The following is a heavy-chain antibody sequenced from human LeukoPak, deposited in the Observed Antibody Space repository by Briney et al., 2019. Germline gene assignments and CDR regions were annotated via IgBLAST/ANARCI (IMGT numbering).Heavy chain of an antibody. Sequence: PGGSLRLSCAASGFTFSTYWMSWVRQAPGKGLEWVANIKQDGSEKYYVDSVKDRFTISRDNAKNSLYLQMDSLRVEDTAVYYCARNVYRTFDSWDQGTLVTVSS. V-gene: IGHV3-7*01. CDR2: IKQDGSEK. J-gene: IGHJ4*02. D-gene: IGHD1-14*01. CDR1: GFTFSTYW. CDR3: ARNVYRTFDS.